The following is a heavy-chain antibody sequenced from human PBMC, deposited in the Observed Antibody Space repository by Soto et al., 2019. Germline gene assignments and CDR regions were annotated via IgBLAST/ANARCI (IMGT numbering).Heavy chain of an antibody. Sequence: NPSETLSLTCTVSGGSISSGGYYWSWIRQHPGKGLEWIGYIYYSGSTYYNPSLKSRVTISVDTSKNQFSLKLSSVTAADTAVYYCARDLDYYDSSGHYGMDVWGQGTTVTVS. CDR1: GGSISSGGYY. J-gene: IGHJ6*02. CDR2: IYYSGST. V-gene: IGHV4-31*03. CDR3: ARDLDYYDSSGHYGMDV. D-gene: IGHD3-22*01.